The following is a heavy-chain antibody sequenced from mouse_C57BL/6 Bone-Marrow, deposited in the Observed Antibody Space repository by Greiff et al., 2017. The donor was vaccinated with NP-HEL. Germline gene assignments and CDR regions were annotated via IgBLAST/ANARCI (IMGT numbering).Heavy chain of an antibody. Sequence: VQLKESGGGLVKPGGSLKLSCAASGFTFSSYAMSWVRQTPEKRLEWVATISDGGSYTYYPDNVKGRFTISRDNAKNNLYLQMSHLKSEDTAMYYCARKSSGYAYWGQGTLVTVSA. D-gene: IGHD3-2*02. CDR1: GFTFSSYA. CDR2: ISDGGSYT. J-gene: IGHJ3*01. V-gene: IGHV5-4*01. CDR3: ARKSSGYAY.